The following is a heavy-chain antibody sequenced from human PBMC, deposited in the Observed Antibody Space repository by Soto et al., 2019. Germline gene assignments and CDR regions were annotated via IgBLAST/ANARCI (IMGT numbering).Heavy chain of an antibody. Sequence: GASVKVSCKASGYTFTSYGISWVRQAPGQGLEWMGWISAYNGNTNYAQKLQGRVTMTTDTSTSTAYMELRSLRSDDAAVYYCARRSLLWFGELSAFDYGGQGTLVTVSS. CDR2: ISAYNGNT. CDR3: ARRSLLWFGELSAFDY. CDR1: GYTFTSYG. D-gene: IGHD3-10*01. V-gene: IGHV1-18*01. J-gene: IGHJ4*02.